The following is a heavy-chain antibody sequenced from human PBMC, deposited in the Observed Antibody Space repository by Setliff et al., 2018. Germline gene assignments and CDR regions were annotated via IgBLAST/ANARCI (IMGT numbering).Heavy chain of an antibody. CDR2: VFSGDSDT. V-gene: IGHV5-51*01. Sequence: PGESLKISCKGSGYRFTTYWIGWVRQMPGKGLEWMGIVFSGDSDTRYSPSFQGQVTISADKSISTVYLHWSSLKASDTAMYYCARSPLDDAFDIWGQGTMVTVSS. CDR3: ARSPLDDAFDI. J-gene: IGHJ3*02. CDR1: GYRFTTYW.